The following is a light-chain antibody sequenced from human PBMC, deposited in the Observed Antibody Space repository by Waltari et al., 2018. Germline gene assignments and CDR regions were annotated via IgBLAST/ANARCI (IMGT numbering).Light chain of an antibody. CDR3: CSYAGSSPWV. CDR1: SSDVGSYNL. CDR2: EVS. V-gene: IGLV2-23*02. Sequence: QSALTQPASVSGSPGQSITISCTGTSSDVGSYNLVSWYQQHPGKAPKLMIYEVSKRPSVFSNRFSCSKSGNMASLTISGLQAEDEADYYCCSYAGSSPWVFGGGTKLTVL. J-gene: IGLJ3*02.